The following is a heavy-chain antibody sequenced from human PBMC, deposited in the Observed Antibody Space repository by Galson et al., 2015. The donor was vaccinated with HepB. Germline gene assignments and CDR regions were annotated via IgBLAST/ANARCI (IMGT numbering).Heavy chain of an antibody. CDR1: GFTFSNYA. J-gene: IGHJ5*02. CDR3: AKMLIVVVITNRYNWFDP. D-gene: IGHD3-22*01. V-gene: IGHV3-23*01. Sequence: SLRLSCAASGFTFSNYAVSWVRQAPGKGLEWVSGISGSGGTIYYAESVRGRFTISRDNSKNTLYLQMNSLRAEDTAVYYCAKMLIVVVITNRYNWFDPWGQGTLVTVSS. CDR2: ISGSGGTI.